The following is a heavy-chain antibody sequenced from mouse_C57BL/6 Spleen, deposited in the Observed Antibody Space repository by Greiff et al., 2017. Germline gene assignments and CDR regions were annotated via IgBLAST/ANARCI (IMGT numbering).Heavy chain of an antibody. D-gene: IGHD3-3*01. V-gene: IGHV1-7*01. CDR1: GYTFTSYW. J-gene: IGHJ4*01. Sequence: QVQLQQSGAELAKPGASVKLSCNASGYTFTSYWMHLVKPRPGQGLELIGYINPSSGYTKYNQKFKDKATLTADKSSSTAYMQLSSLTYEDSAVYYCARSGTGAMDYWGQGTSVTVSA. CDR3: ARSGTGAMDY. CDR2: INPSSGYT.